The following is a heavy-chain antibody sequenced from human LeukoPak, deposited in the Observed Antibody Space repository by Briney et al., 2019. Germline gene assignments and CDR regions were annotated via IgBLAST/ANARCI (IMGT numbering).Heavy chain of an antibody. D-gene: IGHD3-9*01. Sequence: GGSLRLSCAASGFSFSKYWMHWVRQTPGEGLVWVARIKEDGTYTSYADSVKGRFTISRDNARNAVFLQMNSLRAEDTAVYYCARDFDMGITPGDDFDFWGQGTLVTVSS. CDR3: ARDFDMGITPGDDFDF. V-gene: IGHV3-74*01. CDR1: GFSFSKYW. J-gene: IGHJ4*02. CDR2: IKEDGTYT.